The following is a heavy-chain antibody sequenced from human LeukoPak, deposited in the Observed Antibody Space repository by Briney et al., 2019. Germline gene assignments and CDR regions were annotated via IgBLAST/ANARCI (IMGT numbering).Heavy chain of an antibody. Sequence: GGSLRLSCAASGFTFSSYNMNWVRQAPGKGLEWVSYISSSSSSIYYADSVKGRFTISRDNAKNSLYLQMNSLRAEDTAVYYCARGRLYDLDYYMDVWGKGTTVTVSS. D-gene: IGHD5/OR15-5a*01. J-gene: IGHJ6*03. V-gene: IGHV3-48*01. CDR2: ISSSSSSI. CDR1: GFTFSSYN. CDR3: ARGRLYDLDYYMDV.